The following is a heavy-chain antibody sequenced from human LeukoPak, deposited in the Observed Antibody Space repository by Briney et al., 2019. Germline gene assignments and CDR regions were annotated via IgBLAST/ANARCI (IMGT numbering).Heavy chain of an antibody. J-gene: IGHJ4*02. CDR1: GGSISSSHHF. D-gene: IGHD3-9*01. Sequence: SETLSLTRSVSGGSISSSHHFWAWIRQPPGTGLEWIGTIYQSGSTYYSPSLKSRVTMSVDASKNQFSLKLNYVTAADTGVYFCARGVLRYFDFLPYFDFWGQGILVTVSS. CDR3: ARGVLRYFDFLPYFDF. V-gene: IGHV4-39*07. CDR2: IYQSGST.